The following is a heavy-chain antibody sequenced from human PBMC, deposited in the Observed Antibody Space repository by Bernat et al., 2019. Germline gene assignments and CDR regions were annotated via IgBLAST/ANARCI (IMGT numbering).Heavy chain of an antibody. CDR3: TTAYDILTGYYHY. CDR2: IKSKTDGGTT. CDR1: GFTFNNAW. D-gene: IGHD3-9*01. V-gene: IGHV3-15*01. Sequence: EGHLVESGGGLVKPGGSPTLSCAASGFTFNNAWMSWVRQAPGKGLEWVGRIKSKTDGGTTDYAAPVRGRFTISRDDSKNTLYLQMNSLRTEDTAVYYCTTAYDILTGYYHYWGQGTLVTVSS. J-gene: IGHJ4*02.